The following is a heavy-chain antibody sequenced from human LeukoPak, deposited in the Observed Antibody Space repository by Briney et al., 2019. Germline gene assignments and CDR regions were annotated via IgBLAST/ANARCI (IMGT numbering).Heavy chain of an antibody. CDR1: GGSISSSSYY. Sequence: PSETLSLTCTVSGGSISSSSYYWGWIRQPPGKGLEWIGSIYYSGSTYYNPSLKSRVTISVDTSKNQFSLKLSSVTAADTAVYYCATLPYYYDSSGYSILFDGMDVWGQGTTVTVSS. CDR3: ATLPYYYDSSGYSILFDGMDV. V-gene: IGHV4-39*07. CDR2: IYYSGST. D-gene: IGHD3-22*01. J-gene: IGHJ6*02.